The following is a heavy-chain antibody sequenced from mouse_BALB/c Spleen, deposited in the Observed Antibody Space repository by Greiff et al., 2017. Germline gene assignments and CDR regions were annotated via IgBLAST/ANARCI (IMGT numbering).Heavy chain of an antibody. CDR1: GFTFTDYY. CDR3: ARDDGKGFDY. J-gene: IGHJ2*01. Sequence: EVKLVESGGGLVQPGGSLRLSCATSGFTFTDYYMSWVRQPPGKALEWLGFIRNKANGYTTEYSASVKGRFTISRDNSQSILYLQMITLRAEDSATYYCARDDGKGFDYWGQGTTLTVSA. V-gene: IGHV7-3*02. CDR2: IRNKANGYTT. D-gene: IGHD2-1*01.